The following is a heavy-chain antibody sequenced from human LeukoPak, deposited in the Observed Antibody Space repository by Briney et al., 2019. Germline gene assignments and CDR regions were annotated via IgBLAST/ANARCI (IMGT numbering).Heavy chain of an antibody. J-gene: IGHJ4*02. CDR3: ARDPVVRGGYFDY. Sequence: GRSLRLSCAASGFTFSSYGMHWVRQAPGKGLEWVAVIWYDGSNKYYADSMKGRFTISRDSSKNTLYLQMNSLRAEDTAVYYCARDPVVRGGYFDYWGQGTLVTVSS. D-gene: IGHD3-10*01. CDR1: GFTFSSYG. V-gene: IGHV3-33*01. CDR2: IWYDGSNK.